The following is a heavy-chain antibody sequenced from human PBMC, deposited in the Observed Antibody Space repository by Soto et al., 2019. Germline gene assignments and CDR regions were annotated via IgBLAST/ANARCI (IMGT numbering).Heavy chain of an antibody. CDR1: GGPISSDYYY. D-gene: IGHD3-9*01. CDR2: IYYTGST. V-gene: IGHV4-30-4*01. Sequence: SETLSLTCTVSGGPISSDYYYWSWIRQPPGEGLEWIGYIYYTGSTYYNPSLNSRVSISLDTSKNQFSLKLNSVTAADSAMYYCARRDILTGSYPYAFDVWGQGTMVTVS. CDR3: ARRDILTGSYPYAFDV. J-gene: IGHJ3*01.